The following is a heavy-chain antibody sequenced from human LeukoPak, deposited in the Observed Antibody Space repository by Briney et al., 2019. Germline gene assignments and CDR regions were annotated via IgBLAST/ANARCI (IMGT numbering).Heavy chain of an antibody. V-gene: IGHV4-4*02. CDR3: GRARQGIDY. CDR1: GASINSNHW. CDR2: IVHSGST. J-gene: IGHJ4*02. Sequence: SGTLSLTCEVSGASINSNHWWSWVRQAPEKGLEWIGEIVHSGSTNSNPSLKSRLTISVDKSKNQFSLNLTSVTAADTAIYYCGRARQGIDYWGQGILVTVAS.